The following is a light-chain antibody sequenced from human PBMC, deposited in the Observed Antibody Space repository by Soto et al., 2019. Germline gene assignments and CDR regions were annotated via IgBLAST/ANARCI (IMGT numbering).Light chain of an antibody. CDR1: QSVSGNY. J-gene: IGKJ4*01. Sequence: ENVLTQSPGTLSLSPGERATLSCRASQSVSGNYLAWYQHKPGQAPRLLIYGASSRATGIADRFSGSGSGKDFALTSSILEPEEFAVYYCHLYGSSPLPGGSPLPFGGGTKVEIK. CDR2: GAS. CDR3: HLYGSSPLPGGSPLP. V-gene: IGKV3-20*01.